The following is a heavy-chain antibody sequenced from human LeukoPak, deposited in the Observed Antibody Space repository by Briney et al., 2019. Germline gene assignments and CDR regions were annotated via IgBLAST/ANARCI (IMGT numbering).Heavy chain of an antibody. CDR2: ISYDGSNK. CDR1: GFTFSSYA. D-gene: IGHD4-17*01. Sequence: GGSLRLSCAASGFTFSSYAMHWVRQAPGKGLEWVAVISYDGSNKYYADSVKGRFTISRDNSKNTLYLQMDSLRAEDTAVYYCAISNDYGPFDYWGQGTLVTVSS. V-gene: IGHV3-30-3*01. J-gene: IGHJ4*02. CDR3: AISNDYGPFDY.